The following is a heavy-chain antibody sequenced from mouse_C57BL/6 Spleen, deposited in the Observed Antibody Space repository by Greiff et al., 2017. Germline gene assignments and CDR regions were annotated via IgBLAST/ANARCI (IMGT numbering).Heavy chain of an antibody. CDR1: GFNIKDDY. J-gene: IGHJ2*01. CDR2: IDPENGDT. D-gene: IGHD2-1*01. CDR3: TTPMVLRDY. V-gene: IGHV14-4*01. Sequence: VQLQQSGAELVRPGASVKLSCTASGFNIKDDYMHWVKQRPEQGLEWIGWIDPENGDTEYASKFQGKATITADTSSNTAYLQLSSLTSEDTAVYYCTTPMVLRDYWGQGTTLTVSS.